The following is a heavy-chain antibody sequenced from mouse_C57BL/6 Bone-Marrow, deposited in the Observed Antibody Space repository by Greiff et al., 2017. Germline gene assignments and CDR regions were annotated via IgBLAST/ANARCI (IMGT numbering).Heavy chain of an antibody. Sequence: VQLQQSGPELVKPGASVKISCKASGYSFTDYNMNWVKQSNGKSLEWIGVINPNYGTTSYNQKFKGKATLTVDQSSSTAYMQLNILTSEDSAVYYCARLYYYVSRYYFDYWGQGTTLTVSS. CDR1: GYSFTDYN. V-gene: IGHV1-39*01. CDR3: ARLYYYVSRYYFDY. J-gene: IGHJ2*01. CDR2: INPNYGTT. D-gene: IGHD1-1*01.